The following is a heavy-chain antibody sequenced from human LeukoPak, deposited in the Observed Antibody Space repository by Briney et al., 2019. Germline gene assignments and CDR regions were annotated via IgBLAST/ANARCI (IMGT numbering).Heavy chain of an antibody. V-gene: IGHV4-34*01. J-gene: IGHJ4*02. CDR2: INHSGST. CDR1: GFNFINYA. CDR3: ARGGDIVVVPAATGPKGTFDY. D-gene: IGHD2-2*01. Sequence: GSLRLSCAASGFNFINYAMTWVRQPPGKGLEWIGEINHSGSTNYNPSLKSRVTISVDTSKNQFSLKLSSVTAADTAVYYCARGGDIVVVPAATGPKGTFDYWGQGTLVTVSS.